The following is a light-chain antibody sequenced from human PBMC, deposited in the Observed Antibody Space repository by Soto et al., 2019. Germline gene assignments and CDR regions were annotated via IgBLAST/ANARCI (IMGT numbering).Light chain of an antibody. CDR2: DVS. CDR3: SSHITNTALRYV. V-gene: IGLV2-14*03. Sequence: QSALTQPASVSGSPGQSITISCSGTSSDVGGYDNVSWYQHLPGKAPKVMIYDVSNRPSGVSNRFSGSKSGNTAFLTISGLQTEDEADYYCSSHITNTALRYVFGTGTKVTVL. CDR1: SSDVGGYDN. J-gene: IGLJ1*01.